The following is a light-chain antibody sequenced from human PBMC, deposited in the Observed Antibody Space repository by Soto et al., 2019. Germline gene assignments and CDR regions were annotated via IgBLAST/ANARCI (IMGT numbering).Light chain of an antibody. CDR1: SSDVGGYNY. V-gene: IGLV2-8*01. CDR3: SSYAGSNNFWV. J-gene: IGLJ2*01. Sequence: QSALTQPPSASGSPGQSVTISCTGTSSDVGGYNYVSWYQQHPGKAPKLMIYEVSKRPSGVPDRFSGSKSGNTASLTVSGLQAEDEADYFCSSYAGSNNFWVFGGATKVTVL. CDR2: EVS.